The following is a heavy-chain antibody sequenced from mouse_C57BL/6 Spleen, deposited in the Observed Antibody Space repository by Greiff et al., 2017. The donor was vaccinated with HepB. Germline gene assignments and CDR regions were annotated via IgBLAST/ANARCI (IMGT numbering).Heavy chain of an antibody. CDR1: GYSITSGYY. J-gene: IGHJ4*01. D-gene: IGHD2-3*01. CDR2: ISYDGSN. Sequence: EVQLQESGPGLVKPSQSLSLTCSVTGYSITSGYYWNWIRQFPGNKLEWMGYISYDGSNNYNPSLKNRISITRDTSKNQFFQKLNSVTTEDTATYYCARDPYDGYYVWAMDYWGQGTSVTVSS. CDR3: ARDPYDGYYVWAMDY. V-gene: IGHV3-6*01.